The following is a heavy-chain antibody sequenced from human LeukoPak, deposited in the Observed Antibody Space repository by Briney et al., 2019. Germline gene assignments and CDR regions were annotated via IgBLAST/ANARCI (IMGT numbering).Heavy chain of an antibody. D-gene: IGHD2-2*01. CDR3: ARYCSTATCSEGDVY. J-gene: IGHJ4*02. CDR2: NNPNSGDT. Sequence: ASVMVSCKASGYTFTGYYIHWVRQAPGQGLEWMGWNNPNSGDTKYAQKFQGRVTMTRDTFISTAYMELNSLRSDDTAVYYCARYCSTATCSEGDVYWGQGTLVTVSS. V-gene: IGHV1-2*02. CDR1: GYTFTGYY.